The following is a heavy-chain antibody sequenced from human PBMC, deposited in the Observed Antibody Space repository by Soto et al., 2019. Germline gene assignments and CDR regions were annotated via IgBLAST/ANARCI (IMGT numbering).Heavy chain of an antibody. CDR1: GYTFTSYY. D-gene: IGHD3-22*01. CDR3: ARARYYYDSSPIMDY. V-gene: IGHV1-46*01. CDR2: INPSGGST. Sequence: ASVKVSCKASGYTFTSYYMHWVRQAPGQGLEWMGIINPSGGSTSYAQKFQGRVTMTRDTSTSTVYMELSSLRSEDTAVYYCARARYYYDSSPIMDYWGQGTLVTVSS. J-gene: IGHJ4*02.